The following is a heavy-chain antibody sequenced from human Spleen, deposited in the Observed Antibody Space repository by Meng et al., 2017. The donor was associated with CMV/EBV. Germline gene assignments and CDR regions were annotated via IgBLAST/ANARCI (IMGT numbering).Heavy chain of an antibody. V-gene: IGHV3-30*14. CDR3: ARAQAGGFGSGIYRDYFYYGMDV. CDR1: GFSLSGFTKYA. Sequence: GGSLRLSCAASGFSLSGFTKYAMHWVRQAPGKGLQWVAYISYDGKTKYYADSVKGRFTISRDNSKNIMYVQMSGLRVEDTAVYYCARAQAGGFGSGIYRDYFYYGMDVWGQGTTVTVS. CDR2: ISYDGKTK. J-gene: IGHJ6*02. D-gene: IGHD3-3*01.